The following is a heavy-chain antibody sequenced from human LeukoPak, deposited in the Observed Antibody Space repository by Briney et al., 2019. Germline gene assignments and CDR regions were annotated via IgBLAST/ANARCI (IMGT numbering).Heavy chain of an antibody. CDR2: ISSSSSTI. V-gene: IGHV3-48*01. CDR3: ARDGGGYSYGFDY. CDR1: GFTFSSYS. Sequence: GGSLGLSCAASGFTFSSYSMNWVRQAPGKGLEWVSYISSSSSTIYYADSVKGRFTISRDNAKNSLYLQMNSLRAEDTAVYYCARDGGGYSYGFDYWGQGTLVTVSS. D-gene: IGHD5-18*01. J-gene: IGHJ4*02.